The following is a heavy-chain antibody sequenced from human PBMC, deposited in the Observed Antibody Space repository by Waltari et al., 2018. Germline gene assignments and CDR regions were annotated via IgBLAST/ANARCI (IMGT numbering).Heavy chain of an antibody. CDR3: AKTSGGDYYYYYYMDV. J-gene: IGHJ6*03. D-gene: IGHD3-10*01. V-gene: IGHV3-23*04. Sequence: EVQLVESGGGLVQPGGSLRLSCAASGFTFSSYAMSCVRQAPGKGLEWVSAISGSGGSTYYADSVKGRFTISRDNSKNTLYLQMNSLRAEDTAVYYCAKTSGGDYYYYYYMDVWGKGTTVTVSS. CDR1: GFTFSSYA. CDR2: ISGSGGST.